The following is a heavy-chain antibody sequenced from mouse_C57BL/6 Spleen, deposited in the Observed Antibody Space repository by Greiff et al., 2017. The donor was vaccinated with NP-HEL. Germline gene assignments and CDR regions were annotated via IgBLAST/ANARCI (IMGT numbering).Heavy chain of an antibody. CDR1: GYTFTSYW. Sequence: VQLQQPGAELVRPGSSVKLSCKASGYTFTSYWMHLVKQRPIQGLEWIGNIDPSDSETHYNQKFKDKATLTVDKSSSTAYMQLSSLTSEDSAVYYSARCYYGSSSYAMDYWGQGTSVTVSS. V-gene: IGHV1-52*01. CDR2: IDPSDSET. CDR3: ARCYYGSSSYAMDY. D-gene: IGHD1-1*01. J-gene: IGHJ4*01.